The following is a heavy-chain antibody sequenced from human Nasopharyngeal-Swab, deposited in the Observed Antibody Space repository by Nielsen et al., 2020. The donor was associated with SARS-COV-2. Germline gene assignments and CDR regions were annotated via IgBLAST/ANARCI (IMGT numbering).Heavy chain of an antibody. CDR2: ISYDGSNK. Sequence: GESPKISRAASGFTFSRYTMHWVRQAPGKGLEWVAVISYDGSNKYYADSVKGRFTISRDISKNTLYLQMNSLRAEDTAVFYCASTPLDSSGYYYAFHYWGRGTLVTVSS. CDR3: ASTPLDSSGYYYAFHY. CDR1: GFTFSRYT. V-gene: IGHV3-30-3*01. D-gene: IGHD3-22*01. J-gene: IGHJ4*02.